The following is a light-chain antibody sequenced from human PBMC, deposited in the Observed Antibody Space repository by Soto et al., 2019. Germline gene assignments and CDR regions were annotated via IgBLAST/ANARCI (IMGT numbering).Light chain of an antibody. J-gene: IGLJ1*01. CDR1: SSDVGGYNY. Sequence: QSVLTQPASVSGSPGQSITISCSGTSSDVGGYNYVSWYQQHPGKVPKLMISDVTNRPSGVSNRFSGSKSGNTASLTISGLQAEDEAEYYCSSYTSSTTFVFGTWTKLTVL. CDR2: DVT. CDR3: SSYTSSTTFV. V-gene: IGLV2-14*03.